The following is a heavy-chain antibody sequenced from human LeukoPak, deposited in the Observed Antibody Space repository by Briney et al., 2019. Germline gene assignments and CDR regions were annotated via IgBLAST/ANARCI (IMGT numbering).Heavy chain of an antibody. V-gene: IGHV1-8*03. CDR3: ARETPSRFFDY. D-gene: IGHD4-23*01. CDR2: INPKSGRT. J-gene: IGHJ4*02. CDR1: GYTFTSYD. Sequence: GASVKVSCKASGYTFTSYDINWVRQATGQGLEWLGWINPKSGRTGYAQKFQDRITITRNTSISTAYMELSSLGSEDTAVYFCARETPSRFFDYWGQGTLVTVSS.